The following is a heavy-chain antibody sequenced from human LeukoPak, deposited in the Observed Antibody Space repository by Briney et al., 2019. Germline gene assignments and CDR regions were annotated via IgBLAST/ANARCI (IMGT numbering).Heavy chain of an antibody. J-gene: IGHJ4*02. V-gene: IGHV3-7*01. CDR2: IKEDGSEK. CDR1: GFTFSSYW. CDR3: TRDGSGSLFDY. Sequence: GGSLRLSCAASGFTFSSYWMNWVRQAPGKGLEWVASIKEDGSEKYYVDSVRGRFTISRDNAKTSLYLQVSTLRAEDTAMYYCTRDGSGSLFDYWGQGTLVTVSS. D-gene: IGHD2-15*01.